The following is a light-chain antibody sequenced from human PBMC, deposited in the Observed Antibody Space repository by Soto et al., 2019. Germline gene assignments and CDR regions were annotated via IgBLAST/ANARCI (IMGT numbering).Light chain of an antibody. J-gene: IGLJ1*01. V-gene: IGLV2-8*01. CDR3: TSHAGTNNFPYV. CDR1: SSDVGAYNY. CDR2: EVT. Sequence: QSVLTQPHSASGSPGQSVTISCTGTSSDVGAYNYVSWYQHRPGKAPKLMIYEVTKRPSGVPDRFSGAKSGNTASLTVSGLQAEDEADYYCTSHAGTNNFPYVFGTGTKLTVL.